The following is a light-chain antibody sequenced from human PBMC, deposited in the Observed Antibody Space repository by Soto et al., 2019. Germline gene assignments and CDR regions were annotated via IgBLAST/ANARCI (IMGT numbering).Light chain of an antibody. J-gene: IGKJ1*01. CDR1: QTVTGNY. CDR3: QQYSASPRT. CDR2: SAS. Sequence: EIVLTQSPGTLSLSPGDRATLSCRVSQTVTGNYLAWYHQKPGQAPRLLIHSASSRATGIPDRFSASGTGTDFTLNISRLEPEDFAVYYCQQYSASPRTFGQGTKVDIK. V-gene: IGKV3-20*01.